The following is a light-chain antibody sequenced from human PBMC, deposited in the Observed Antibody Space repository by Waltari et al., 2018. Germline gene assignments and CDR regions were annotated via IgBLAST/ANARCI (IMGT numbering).Light chain of an antibody. CDR3: MQSVELPHT. V-gene: IGKV2D-29*01. CDR1: ESLLHSDGRTY. Sequence: DIVMTQTPLSLSVTPGQPASLSCKSSESLLHSDGRTYLYWYLQKADQPPHPLIYEVSNRFTVVPDRVSGSGSGTEFTLKHSRVEAEDVGLYYGMQSVELPHTFGGGTKVEIK. J-gene: IGKJ4*01. CDR2: EVS.